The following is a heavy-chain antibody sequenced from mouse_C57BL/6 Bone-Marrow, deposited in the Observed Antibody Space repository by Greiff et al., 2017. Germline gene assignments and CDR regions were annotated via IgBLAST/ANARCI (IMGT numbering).Heavy chain of an antibody. D-gene: IGHD2-4*01. CDR1: GYAFSSYW. CDR2: IYPGDGAT. V-gene: IGHV1-80*01. Sequence: QVQLQQSGAELVKPGASVKISCKASGYAFSSYWMNWVKQRPGKGLEWIGQIYPGDGATTYNGKFKGKATLTADKSSSTAYMQLSSLTSEDSAVYFCARLHYDILSDGRDYWGQGTSVTVSS. CDR3: ARLHYDILSDGRDY. J-gene: IGHJ4*01.